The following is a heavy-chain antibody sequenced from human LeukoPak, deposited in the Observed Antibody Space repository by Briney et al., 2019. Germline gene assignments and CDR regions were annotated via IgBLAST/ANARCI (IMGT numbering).Heavy chain of an antibody. CDR1: GGSISSGGYS. V-gene: IGHV4-30-4*07. Sequence: SETLSLTCAVSGGSISSGGYSWSWIRQPPGKGLEWIGYIYHSGSTYYNPSLKSRVTISVDTSKNQFSLKMSSVTAADTAVYYCARDGYSGNDGLWGQGTLVAVSS. CDR3: ARDGYSGNDGL. CDR2: IYHSGST. J-gene: IGHJ4*02. D-gene: IGHD5-12*01.